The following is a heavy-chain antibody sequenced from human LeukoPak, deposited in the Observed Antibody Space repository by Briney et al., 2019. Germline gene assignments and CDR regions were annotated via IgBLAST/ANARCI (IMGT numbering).Heavy chain of an antibody. Sequence: SSETLSLTCAVYGGSFSGYYWSWIRQPPGKGLEWIGEINHSGSTNYNPSLKSRVTISVDTSKNQFSLNLSSVTAADTAVYYCARQEIGLRSFDPWGQGTLVTVSS. CDR3: ARQEIGLRSFDP. CDR2: INHSGST. V-gene: IGHV4-34*01. CDR1: GGSFSGYY. J-gene: IGHJ5*02. D-gene: IGHD3/OR15-3a*01.